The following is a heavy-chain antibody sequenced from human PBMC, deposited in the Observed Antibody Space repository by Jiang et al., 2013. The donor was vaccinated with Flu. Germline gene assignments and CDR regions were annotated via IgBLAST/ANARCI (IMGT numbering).Heavy chain of an antibody. CDR1: GDSVSSNSAA. J-gene: IGHJ5*02. CDR3: ARDRVPGITIFDVWFDP. Sequence: SGDSVSSNSAAWNWIRQSPSRGLEWLGRTYYRSKWYNDYAVSVKSRITINPDTSKNQFSLQLNSVTPEDTAVYYCARDRVPGITIFDVWFDPWGQGTLVTVSS. V-gene: IGHV6-1*01. CDR2: TYYRSKWYN. D-gene: IGHD3-3*01.